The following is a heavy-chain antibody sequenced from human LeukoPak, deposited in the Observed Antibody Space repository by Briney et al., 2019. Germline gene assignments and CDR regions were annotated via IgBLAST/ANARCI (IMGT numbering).Heavy chain of an antibody. Sequence: KSGGSLRLSCAASGFTFSDYYMSWIRQAPGKGLEGVSYISSSGSTIYYADSVKGRFTISRDNAKNSLYLQMNSLRAEDTAVYYCARAGMATSKTLDYWGQGTLVTVSS. J-gene: IGHJ4*02. V-gene: IGHV3-11*01. CDR1: GFTFSDYY. CDR2: ISSSGSTI. D-gene: IGHD5-24*01. CDR3: ARAGMATSKTLDY.